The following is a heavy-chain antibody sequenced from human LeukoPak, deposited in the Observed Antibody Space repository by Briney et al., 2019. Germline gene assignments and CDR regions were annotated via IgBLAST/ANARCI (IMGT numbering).Heavy chain of an antibody. CDR1: GGSISSGSYY. CDR3: ARASSYGFFVIDY. V-gene: IGHV4-61*02. CDR2: IYTSGST. Sequence: SETLSLTCTVSGGSISSGSYYWSWIRQPAGKGLEWVGRIYTSGSTNYNPSLKSRVTISVDTSKNQFSLKLSSVTAADTAVYYCARASSYGFFVIDYWGQGTLVTVSS. D-gene: IGHD5-18*01. J-gene: IGHJ4*02.